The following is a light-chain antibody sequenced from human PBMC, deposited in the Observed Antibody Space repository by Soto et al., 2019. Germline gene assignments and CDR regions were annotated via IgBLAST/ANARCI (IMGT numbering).Light chain of an antibody. CDR1: SSDVGSYNL. CDR2: EGS. CDR3: CSYAGSSRV. Sequence: QSVLTQPASVSGSPGQSITISCTGTSSDVGSYNLVSWYQQHPGKAPKLMIYEGSKRPSGVSNRCSGSKSGNTASLTISGLQAEDEADYYCCSYAGSSRVFGGGTKLTV. V-gene: IGLV2-23*01. J-gene: IGLJ3*02.